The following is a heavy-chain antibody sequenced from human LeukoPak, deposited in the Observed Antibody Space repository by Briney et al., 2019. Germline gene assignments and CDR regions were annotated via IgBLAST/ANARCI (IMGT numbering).Heavy chain of an antibody. CDR1: GFTFSSYA. Sequence: GGSLRLSCAASGFTFSSYAMSWVRQAPGNGLEWVSAISGSGGSTYYADPVKGRFTISRDNSQNTLYLQMNSLRAEDTAVYYCAKVAGTFLYYFDYWGQGTLVTVSS. V-gene: IGHV3-23*01. J-gene: IGHJ4*02. CDR3: AKVAGTFLYYFDY. CDR2: ISGSGGST. D-gene: IGHD6-19*01.